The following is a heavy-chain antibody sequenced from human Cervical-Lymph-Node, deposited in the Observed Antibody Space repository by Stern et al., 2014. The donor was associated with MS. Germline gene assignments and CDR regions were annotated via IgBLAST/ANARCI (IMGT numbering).Heavy chain of an antibody. J-gene: IGHJ4*02. Sequence: EVQLVESGPEVKRPGESLKISCQASGYTFTSYWIGWVRQMPGKGLEWIAIIFPGGSDIRYSPSFQGQVTISAEKPSTPAYLQWNNLKASDTAIYYCARQRYFDYWGQGTLVTVSS. CDR1: GYTFTSYW. V-gene: IGHV5-51*01. CDR2: IFPGGSDI. CDR3: ARQRYFDY.